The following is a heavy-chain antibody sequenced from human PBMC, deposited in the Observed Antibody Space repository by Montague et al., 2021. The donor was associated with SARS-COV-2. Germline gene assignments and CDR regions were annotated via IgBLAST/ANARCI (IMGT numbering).Heavy chain of an antibody. D-gene: IGHD2-21*02. J-gene: IGHJ6*02. V-gene: IGHV4-59*01. CDR1: GGSISSYY. Sequence: SETLSLTCTVSGGSISSYYWSWIRQPPGKGLQWIGYIYNNGSTNCNTSLTSRVTLSIDTSKNQFSLKLTSVTAADTAVDECARGGGDSADYYYYAMDVWGQGTTVTVSS. CDR3: ARGGGDSADYYYYAMDV. CDR2: IYNNGST.